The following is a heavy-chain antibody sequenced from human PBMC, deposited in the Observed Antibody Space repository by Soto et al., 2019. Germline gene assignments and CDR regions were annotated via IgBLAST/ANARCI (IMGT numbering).Heavy chain of an antibody. CDR3: AREYSSSSSFDY. Sequence: PSETLSLTCTVSCGSVSSGSYYWSWIRQPPGKGLEWIGYIYYSGSTNYNPSHKSRVTISVDTSKNQFSLKLSSVTAADTAVYYCAREYSSSSSFDYWGQGTLVTVSS. D-gene: IGHD6-6*01. CDR1: CGSVSSGSYY. J-gene: IGHJ4*02. CDR2: IYYSGST. V-gene: IGHV4-61*01.